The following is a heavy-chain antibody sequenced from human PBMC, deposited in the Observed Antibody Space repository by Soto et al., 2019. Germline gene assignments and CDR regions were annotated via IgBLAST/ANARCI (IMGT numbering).Heavy chain of an antibody. CDR3: ARGHYGLDV. J-gene: IGHJ6*02. Sequence: QVQLVESGGGLVKPGGSLRLSCAASGFIFSNYSISWIRQAPGKGLEWVSYISASGTDIYYTDSVKGRFTISRDNAKNSLYLQMNSLTAEDTAVYYCARGHYGLDVWGQGTTVTVSS. CDR1: GFIFSNYS. CDR2: ISASGTDI. V-gene: IGHV3-11*01.